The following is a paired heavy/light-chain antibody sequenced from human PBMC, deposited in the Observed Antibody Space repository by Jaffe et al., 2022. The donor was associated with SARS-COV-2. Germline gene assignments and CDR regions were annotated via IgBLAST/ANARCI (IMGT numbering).Heavy chain of an antibody. Sequence: EVQLVESGGGLVQPGGSLKLSCVASGFIFSGSDIHWVRQASGKGLEWLGRIKTESEQYATAYAASMRGRLTITRDDSKDTAYLQLNTLEADDTAVYYCFRRFIPAGGSFWGQGTLVTVSS. D-gene: IGHD3-10*01. V-gene: IGHV3-73*01. J-gene: IGHJ4*02. CDR2: IKTESEQYAT. CDR1: GFIFSGSD. CDR3: FRRFIPAGGSF.
Light chain of an antibody. Sequence: DIVMTQSPLSLPVTPGEPASISCRSSQSLMHSSGYHFLGWYVQKPGQSPQLLIYWGSNRASGVPDRFSGSASGTDFTLKISRVEAEDVGVYYCMQLIQTPVTFGQGTRLEIK. CDR3: MQLIQTPVT. CDR2: WGS. CDR1: QSLMHSSGYHF. J-gene: IGKJ5*01. V-gene: IGKV2-28*01.